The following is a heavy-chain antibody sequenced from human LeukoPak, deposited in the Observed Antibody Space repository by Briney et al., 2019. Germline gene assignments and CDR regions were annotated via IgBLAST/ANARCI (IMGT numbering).Heavy chain of an antibody. CDR1: GFTFSSYG. V-gene: IGHV3-30*02. CDR2: IRYDGSNK. J-gene: IGHJ4*02. D-gene: IGHD6-13*01. Sequence: GGSLRLSCAASGFTFSSYGMHWVRQAPGKGLEWVAFIRYDGSNKYYADSVKGRFTISRDNSKNTLYLQMNRLRAEDTAVYYCAKDRYSSSWETFDYWGQGTLVTVSS. CDR3: AKDRYSSSWETFDY.